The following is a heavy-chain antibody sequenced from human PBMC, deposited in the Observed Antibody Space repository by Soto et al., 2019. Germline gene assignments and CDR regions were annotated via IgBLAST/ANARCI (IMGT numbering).Heavy chain of an antibody. Sequence: ASVKVSCKASGYTFTSYGISWVRQAPGQGLEWMGWISAYNGNTNYAQKLQGRVAMTTDTSTSTAYMELRSLRSDDTAVYYCARVSNVAAGRHGMDVWGQGTTVTVSS. CDR1: GYTFTSYG. D-gene: IGHD6-13*01. CDR2: ISAYNGNT. CDR3: ARVSNVAAGRHGMDV. J-gene: IGHJ6*02. V-gene: IGHV1-18*01.